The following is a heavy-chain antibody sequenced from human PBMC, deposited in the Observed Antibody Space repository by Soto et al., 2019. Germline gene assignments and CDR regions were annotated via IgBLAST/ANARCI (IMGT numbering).Heavy chain of an antibody. D-gene: IGHD3-16*01. Sequence: SLRPSCAVPGFTFYDNSIHWVRQSPEKGLEWVSGINWKSDIGYADSVKGRFTISRDNAENSLYLQMNSLRAEDTALYYCAISQDRGGRTTFIYWGQGTQVTVSS. J-gene: IGHJ4*02. CDR1: GFTFYDNS. CDR2: INWKSDI. CDR3: AISQDRGGRTTFIY. V-gene: IGHV3-9*01.